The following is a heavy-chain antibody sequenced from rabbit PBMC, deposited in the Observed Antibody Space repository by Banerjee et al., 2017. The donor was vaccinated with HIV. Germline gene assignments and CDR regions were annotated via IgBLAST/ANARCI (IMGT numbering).Heavy chain of an antibody. Sequence: QEQLEESGGDLVKPGGSLTLTCTASGFSFSSNYFMSWVRQAPGKGLEWIACIYAGSSGFTYYASWAKGRFTISKTSSTTVTLQMTTLTAADTATYFCARSQWLSLNLWGPGTLVTVS. CDR1: GFSFSSNYF. CDR2: IYAGSSGFT. J-gene: IGHJ4*01. D-gene: IGHD4-1*01. CDR3: ARSQWLSLNL. V-gene: IGHV1S45*01.